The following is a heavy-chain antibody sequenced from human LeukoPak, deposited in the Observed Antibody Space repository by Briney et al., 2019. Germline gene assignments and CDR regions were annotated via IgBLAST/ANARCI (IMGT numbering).Heavy chain of an antibody. J-gene: IGHJ5*02. V-gene: IGHV4-4*07. CDR1: GGSISSYY. CDR3: ARDVHCSSTSCYILAYSDP. D-gene: IGHD2-2*02. CDR2: IYTSGST. Sequence: PSETLSLTCTVSGGSISSYYWSWIRQPAGKGLEWIGRIYTSGSTNYNPSLKSRVTMSVDTSKNQFSLKLSSVTAADTAVYYCARDVHCSSTSCYILAYSDPWGQGTLVTVSS.